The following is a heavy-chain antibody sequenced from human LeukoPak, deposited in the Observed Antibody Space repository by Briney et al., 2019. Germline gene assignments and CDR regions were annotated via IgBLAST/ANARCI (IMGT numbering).Heavy chain of an antibody. Sequence: GESLKISCQGFGYSFTTYWIGWVRQMPGKALEWMGIIYPGDSNTRYSPSFQGQVTISADKSTSTVYLQWSSLKASDTAMYYCPRQGSIATFASAYWGQGTLVTVPS. V-gene: IGHV5-51*01. CDR3: PRQGSIATFASAY. CDR2: IYPGDSNT. CDR1: GYSFTTYW. D-gene: IGHD6-6*01. J-gene: IGHJ4*02.